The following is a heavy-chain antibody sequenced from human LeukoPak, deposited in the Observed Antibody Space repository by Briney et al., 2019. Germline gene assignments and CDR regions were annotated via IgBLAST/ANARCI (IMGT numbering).Heavy chain of an antibody. J-gene: IGHJ4*02. CDR2: ISSSSSYI. D-gene: IGHD4-23*01. CDR1: GFTFSSYS. Sequence: KAGGSLRLSCAASGFTFSSYSMNWVRQAPGKGLEWVSSISSSSSYIYYADSVKGRFTISRDNAKNSLYLQMNSLRVEDTAVYYCARDPQNSWGLFDYWGQGTLVTVSS. CDR3: ARDPQNSWGLFDY. V-gene: IGHV3-21*01.